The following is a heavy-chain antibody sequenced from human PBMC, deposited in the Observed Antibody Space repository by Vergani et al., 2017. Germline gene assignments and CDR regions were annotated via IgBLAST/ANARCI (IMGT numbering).Heavy chain of an antibody. D-gene: IGHD6-19*01. CDR3: ARHSXVEWLVKVGWIVP. J-gene: IGHJ5*02. CDR1: GASIRSSTYY. CDR2: IYYSGST. Sequence: QLQLQESGPGLVKPSATLFLTCSVSGASIRSSTYYWGWIRQPPGKGLEWIASIYYSGSTYYNPSLKSRVTISVDTSKNQFSLKLSSVTAADTAVYFCARHSXVEWLVKVGWIVPWGQGSLVTVSS. V-gene: IGHV4-39*01.